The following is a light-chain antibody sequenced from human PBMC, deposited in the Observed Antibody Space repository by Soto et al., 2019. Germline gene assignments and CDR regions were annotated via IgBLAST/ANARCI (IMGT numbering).Light chain of an antibody. Sequence: EIVMTQSPATLSVSPGERATLSCRASQSVSSNLVWYQQKPGQAPRLLIYGASTRATGIPARFSGSGSGTEFTLTISSLQSEDYAVYYCQQSNKWPYTFGQGTKLEIK. J-gene: IGKJ2*01. CDR1: QSVSSN. V-gene: IGKV3-15*01. CDR3: QQSNKWPYT. CDR2: GAS.